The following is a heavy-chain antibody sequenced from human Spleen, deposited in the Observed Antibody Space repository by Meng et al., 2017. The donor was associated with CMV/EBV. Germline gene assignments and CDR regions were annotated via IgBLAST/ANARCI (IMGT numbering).Heavy chain of an antibody. Sequence: ASVKVSCXASGYTFTGYYMHWVRQAPGQGLEWMGWINPNSGGINYAQKFQGRVTMTRDTSISTAYMELSRLRSDDTAVYYCARSVVVVPAAAYYYYGTDVWGQGTTVTVSS. D-gene: IGHD2-2*01. J-gene: IGHJ6*02. CDR1: GYTFTGYY. V-gene: IGHV1-2*02. CDR2: INPNSGGI. CDR3: ARSVVVVPAAAYYYYGTDV.